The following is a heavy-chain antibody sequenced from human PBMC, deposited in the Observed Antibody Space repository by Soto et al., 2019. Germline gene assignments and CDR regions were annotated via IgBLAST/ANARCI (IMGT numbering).Heavy chain of an antibody. CDR1: GGSISSYY. D-gene: IGHD1-26*01. CDR3: ASEIVHGVGATIFDY. J-gene: IGHJ4*02. Sequence: SETLSLTCTVSGGSISSYYWSWIRQPPGKGLEWIGYICYSGSTNYNPSLKSRVTISVDTSKNQFSLKLSSVTAADTAVYYCASEIVHGVGATIFDYWGQGTLVTVSS. V-gene: IGHV4-59*01. CDR2: ICYSGST.